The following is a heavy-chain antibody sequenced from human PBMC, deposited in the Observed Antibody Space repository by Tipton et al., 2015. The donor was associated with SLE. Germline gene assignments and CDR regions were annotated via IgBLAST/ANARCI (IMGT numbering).Heavy chain of an antibody. D-gene: IGHD1-14*01. V-gene: IGHV3-53*05. Sequence: SLRLSCAASGFTVSNNYMSWVRQAPGKGLEWVSVIYSGGSTYYADSVKGRFTISRDNSKNTLYLQMNSLRAEDTAVYYCARGPAAGTGWFDPWGQGTLVAVSS. CDR2: IYSGGST. J-gene: IGHJ5*02. CDR1: GFTVSNNY. CDR3: ARGPAAGTGWFDP.